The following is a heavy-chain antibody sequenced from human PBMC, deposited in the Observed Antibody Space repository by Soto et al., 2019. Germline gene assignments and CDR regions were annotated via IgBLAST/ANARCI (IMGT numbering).Heavy chain of an antibody. J-gene: IGHJ4*02. CDR2: LYYSGST. CDR1: CASIRSRSYY. CDR3: ARVRAGNPYYDL. V-gene: IGHV4-39*02. Sequence: SETLSLTCTVACASIRSRSYYWGWIRQPPGKGLEWIGSLYYSGSTYYSPSLKSRATISVDTSKSHFSLQLTSVTAADTAVYYCARVRAGNPYYDLWGPGTLVTVSS. D-gene: IGHD4-4*01.